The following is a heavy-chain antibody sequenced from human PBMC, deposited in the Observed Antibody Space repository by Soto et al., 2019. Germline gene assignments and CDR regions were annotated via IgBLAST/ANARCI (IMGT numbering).Heavy chain of an antibody. CDR1: GFSLCTARVS. J-gene: IGHJ4*02. CDR2: IYWDDDK. D-gene: IGHD3-10*01. CDR3: AYSRGFGELAFDY. Sequence: SGPTLVNPTRTLTLTCTFSGFSLCTARVSVGWIRQPPGKALEWLALIYWDDDKRSSPSLKSRLTITKGTSRNQVVLTMTNVDPVDTATYYCAYSRGFGELAFDYWGQGTLVTVSS. V-gene: IGHV2-5*02.